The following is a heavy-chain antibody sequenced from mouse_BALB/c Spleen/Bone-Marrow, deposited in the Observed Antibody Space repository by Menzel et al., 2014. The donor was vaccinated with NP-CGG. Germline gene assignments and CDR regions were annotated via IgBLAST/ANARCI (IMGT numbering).Heavy chain of an antibody. CDR2: IDPANGNT. V-gene: IGHV14-3*02. Sequence: VQLQQPGAELVKPGASVKLSCTASGFNIXDTYMHWVKQRPEQGLEWIGRIDPANGNTKYDPKFQGKATITADTSSNTAYLQLSSLTSEDTAVYYCARWEYYAMGYWGQGTSVTVSS. D-gene: IGHD4-1*01. J-gene: IGHJ4*01. CDR3: ARWEYYAMGY. CDR1: GFNIXDTY.